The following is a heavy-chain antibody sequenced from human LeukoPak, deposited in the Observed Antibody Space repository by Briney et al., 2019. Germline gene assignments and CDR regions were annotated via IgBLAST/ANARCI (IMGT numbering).Heavy chain of an antibody. CDR1: GFTFSSYA. J-gene: IGHJ3*02. CDR2: ISSNGGST. CDR3: VTDRAGPGSIAAGPEAFDI. V-gene: IGHV3-64D*09. D-gene: IGHD6-6*01. Sequence: GGSLRLSCSASGFTFSSYAMHWVRQAPGKGLEYVSAISSNGGSTYYADSEKGRFTIPRDHFKNTLDLQMSSLRAEDRAVYYGVTDRAGPGSIAAGPEAFDIWGQGTMVTVSS.